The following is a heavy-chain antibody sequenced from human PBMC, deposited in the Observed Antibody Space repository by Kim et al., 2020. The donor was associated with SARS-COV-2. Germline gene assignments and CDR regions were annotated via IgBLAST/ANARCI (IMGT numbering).Heavy chain of an antibody. CDR2: ISAYNGNT. V-gene: IGHV1-18*01. D-gene: IGHD2-2*01. CDR1: GYTFTSYG. J-gene: IGHJ6*02. Sequence: ASVTVSCKASGYTFTSYGISWVRQAPGQGLEWMGWISAYNGNTNYAQKLQGRVTMTTDTSTSTAYMELRSLRSDDTAVYYCARDSYCSSTSCYHNYYYYYGMDVWGQGTTVTVSS. CDR3: ARDSYCSSTSCYHNYYYYYGMDV.